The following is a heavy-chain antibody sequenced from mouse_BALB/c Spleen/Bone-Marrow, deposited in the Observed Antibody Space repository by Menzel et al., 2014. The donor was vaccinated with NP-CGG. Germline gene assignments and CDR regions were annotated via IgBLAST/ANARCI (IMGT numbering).Heavy chain of an antibody. CDR3: TRSNYGYWFFDV. V-gene: IGHV1S81*02. J-gene: IGHJ1*01. D-gene: IGHD1-1*01. Sequence: VKLMESGAELVKPGASVKLSCKASGYSFTNYYMYWVKQWPGQGLEWIGEISPSNGGTNFNEKFKSKATLTVDKSSSTAFMQLSSLTSEDSAVYYCTRSNYGYWFFDVWGAGTTVTVSS. CDR1: GYSFTNYY. CDR2: ISPSNGGT.